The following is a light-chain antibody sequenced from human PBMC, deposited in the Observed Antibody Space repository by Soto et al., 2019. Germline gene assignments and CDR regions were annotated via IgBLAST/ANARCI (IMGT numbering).Light chain of an antibody. V-gene: IGLV2-14*03. CDR3: SSYTSNSTYYV. J-gene: IGLJ1*01. Sequence: QSVLTQPASVSRSPGQSITISCTGTSSDVGGYNYVSWYQQHPSKAPKLMIYDVTNRPSGASNRFSGSKSGNTASLTISGLQAEDEADYYCSSYTSNSTYYVGGTGTKVTVL. CDR2: DVT. CDR1: SSDVGGYNY.